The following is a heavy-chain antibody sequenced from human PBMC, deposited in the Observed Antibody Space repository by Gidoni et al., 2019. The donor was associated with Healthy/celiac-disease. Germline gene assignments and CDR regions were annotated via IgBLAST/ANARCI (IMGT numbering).Heavy chain of an antibody. J-gene: IGHJ4*02. CDR3: AKDISPYYDFWSGFGFDY. CDR2: ISWNSGSI. V-gene: IGHV3-9*01. D-gene: IGHD3-3*01. CDR1: GFTFDDYA. Sequence: EVQLVESGGGLVQPGRSLRLSCAASGFTFDDYAMHWVRQAPGKGLEWVSGISWNSGSIGYADYVKGRFTISRDNAKNSLYLQMNSLRAEDTALYYCAKDISPYYDFWSGFGFDYWGQGTLVTVSS.